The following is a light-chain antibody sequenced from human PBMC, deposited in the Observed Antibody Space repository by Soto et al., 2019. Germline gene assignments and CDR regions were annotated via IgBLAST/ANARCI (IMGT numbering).Light chain of an antibody. V-gene: IGLV2-14*01. J-gene: IGLJ1*01. CDR1: SSDVGAYNY. CDR2: EVS. Sequence: QSALTQPASVSGSPGQSITISCAGTSSDVGAYNYVSWYQQHPGNAPKLLIFEVSNRPSGVSTRFSGSKFGNAASLTISGLQADDEADYSCAAWDDSLNGYVFGTGTKVTVL. CDR3: AAWDDSLNGYV.